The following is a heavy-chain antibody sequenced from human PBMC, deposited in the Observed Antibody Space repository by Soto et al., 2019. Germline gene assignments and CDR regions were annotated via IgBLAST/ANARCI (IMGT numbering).Heavy chain of an antibody. CDR3: ARVTPGSYDYVWGSYRPPLGFDP. D-gene: IGHD3-16*02. V-gene: IGHV4-30-4*01. Sequence: SETLSLTCTVSGGSISSGYYYWSWIRQPPGKGLEWIGYIYYSGSTYYNPSLKSRVTISVDTSKNQFSLKLSSVTAADTAVYYCARVTPGSYDYVWGSYRPPLGFDPWGQGTLVTVSS. CDR1: GGSISSGYYY. J-gene: IGHJ5*02. CDR2: IYYSGST.